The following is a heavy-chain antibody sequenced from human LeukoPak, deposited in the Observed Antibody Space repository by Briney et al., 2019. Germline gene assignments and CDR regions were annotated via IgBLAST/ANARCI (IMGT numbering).Heavy chain of an antibody. V-gene: IGHV3-48*03. CDR2: ISSSGSTI. Sequence: GGSLRLSCAASGFTFSSYEMNWVRQAPGKGREWVSYISSSGSTIYYADSVKGRFTISRDNAKNSLYLQMNSLRAEDTAVYYCARDVHRGSYFDYWGQGTLVTVSS. CDR3: ARDVHRGSYFDY. D-gene: IGHD3-10*01. J-gene: IGHJ4*02. CDR1: GFTFSSYE.